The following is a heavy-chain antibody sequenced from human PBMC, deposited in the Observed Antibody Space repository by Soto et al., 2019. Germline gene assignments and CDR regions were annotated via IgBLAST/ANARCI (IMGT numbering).Heavy chain of an antibody. D-gene: IGHD7-27*01. CDR3: ASGPSGDKVDF. Sequence: QVQLQESGPGLVKPSQTLSLTCTVSGGSIRNVNYCWSWIRQSPDKGLEWIGHNYNGGSTYNNPSLRSRVTISVDTSKNQFSLKLSSVSAADTAVYYCASGPSGDKVDFWGQGTLVTVSS. J-gene: IGHJ4*02. CDR1: GGSIRNVNYC. CDR2: NYNGGST. V-gene: IGHV4-30-4*01.